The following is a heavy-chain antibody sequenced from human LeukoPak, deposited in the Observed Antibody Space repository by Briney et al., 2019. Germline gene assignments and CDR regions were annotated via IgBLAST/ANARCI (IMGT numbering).Heavy chain of an antibody. CDR1: GYTFTSYG. CDR3: ARDKCVRGSITSCYRKGFDP. V-gene: IGHV1-18*01. Sequence: ASVKVSCKASGYTFTSYGISWVRQAPGQGLEWMGWISAYNGNTNYAQKLQGRVTMTTDTTTSTAHMELRNLRSDDTAVYYWARDKCVRGSITSCYRKGFDPWGQGTLVTVSS. J-gene: IGHJ5*02. CDR2: ISAYNGNT. D-gene: IGHD2-2*02.